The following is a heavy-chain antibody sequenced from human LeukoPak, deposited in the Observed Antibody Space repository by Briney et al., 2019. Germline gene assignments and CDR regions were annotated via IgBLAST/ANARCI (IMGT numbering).Heavy chain of an antibody. D-gene: IGHD6-19*01. Sequence: PGGSLRLSCAASEFPFSNYGMSWVRQAPGKGLEWVSSISTSGGSTYYADSVKGRFTISRDNSKNSLYLQMNSLRAEDTAVYYCARHSSGWYAQYYYYYMDVWGKGSTVTISS. CDR2: ISTSGGST. CDR3: ARHSSGWYAQYYYYYMDV. CDR1: EFPFSNYG. V-gene: IGHV3-23*01. J-gene: IGHJ6*03.